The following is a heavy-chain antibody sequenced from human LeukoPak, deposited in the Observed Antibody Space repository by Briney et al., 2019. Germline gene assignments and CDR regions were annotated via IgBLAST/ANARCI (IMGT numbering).Heavy chain of an antibody. CDR2: INTNSGGT. Sequence: ASVKVSCKASGYTFTGYYRHWVRQAPGQGLEWMGWINTNSGGTNYAQKFQGRVTMTRATSISTAYMELTRLRSDGTAVYYCSKATPRNWWFDPWGQGTLVTVSS. CDR3: SKATPRNWWFDP. CDR1: GYTFTGYY. D-gene: IGHD1-1*01. J-gene: IGHJ5*02. V-gene: IGHV1-2*02.